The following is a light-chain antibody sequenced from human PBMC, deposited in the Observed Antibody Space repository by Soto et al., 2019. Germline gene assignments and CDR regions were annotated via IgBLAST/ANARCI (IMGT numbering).Light chain of an antibody. CDR2: GAS. Sequence: EIVLTQSPATLSLSPGERATLSCRASQSVSRYLAWYQQKPGQAPRLLIYGASTRATGIPARFSGSGSGTEFTLTISSLQSEDFAVYYCQQYGTSPITFGQGTRLEI. J-gene: IGKJ5*01. CDR1: QSVSRY. V-gene: IGKV3-15*01. CDR3: QQYGTSPIT.